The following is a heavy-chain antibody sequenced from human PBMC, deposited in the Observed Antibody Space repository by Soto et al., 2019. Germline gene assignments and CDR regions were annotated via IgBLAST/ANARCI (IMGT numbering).Heavy chain of an antibody. CDR1: GFTFSSYA. V-gene: IGHV3-23*01. J-gene: IGHJ4*02. Sequence: PGGSLRLSCAASGFTFSSYAMSWVRQAPGRGLEWVSLISGSAGRTYYADSVKGRFTISRDNSRNTLYLQMNSLRGEDTAVYHCAKDRHIGGYGGFDYWGQGALVTVSS. CDR3: AKDRHIGGYGGFDY. CDR2: ISGSAGRT. D-gene: IGHD5-12*01.